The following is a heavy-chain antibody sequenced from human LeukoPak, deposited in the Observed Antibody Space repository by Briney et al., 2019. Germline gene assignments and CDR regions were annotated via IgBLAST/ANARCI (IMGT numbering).Heavy chain of an antibody. V-gene: IGHV3-30*03. CDR2: ISYDGSNK. J-gene: IGHJ6*03. D-gene: IGHD4-11*01. CDR3: ARDGPQSYYYYYYMDV. Sequence: GGSLRLSCAASGFTFSSYGMHWVRQAPGKGLEWVAVISYDGSNKYYADSVKGRFTISRDNSKNTLYLQMNSLRAEDTAVYYCARDGPQSYYYYYYMDVWGKGTTVTVSS. CDR1: GFTFSSYG.